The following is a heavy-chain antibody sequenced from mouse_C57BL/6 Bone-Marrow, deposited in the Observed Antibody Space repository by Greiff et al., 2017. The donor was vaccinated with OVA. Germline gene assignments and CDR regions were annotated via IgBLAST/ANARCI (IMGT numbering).Heavy chain of an antibody. D-gene: IGHD2-3*01. CDR1: GYAFSSSW. Sequence: VQLQQSGPELVKPGASVKISCKASGYAFSSSWMNWVKQRPGKGLEWIGRIYPGDGDTNYNGKFKGKATLTADKSSSTAYMQLSSLTSEDSAVYFCARHDGYYLYYFDYWGQGTTLTVSS. CDR2: IYPGDGDT. J-gene: IGHJ2*01. CDR3: ARHDGYYLYYFDY. V-gene: IGHV1-82*01.